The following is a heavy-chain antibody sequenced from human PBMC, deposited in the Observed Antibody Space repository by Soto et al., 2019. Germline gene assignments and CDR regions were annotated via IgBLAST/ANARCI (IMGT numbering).Heavy chain of an antibody. J-gene: IGHJ3*02. CDR3: AKDKSDSSGLHPAASANDAFDI. V-gene: IGHV3-53*01. Sequence: DGSLRLSCAPSGFTVSNNYLNWARPAPGKGLEWVSVIFDYGSTYYASSVKGRFTISRDNSKNTLCLQMNSLRAEDTAVYYCAKDKSDSSGLHPAASANDAFDIWGQGTMVTVSS. CDR1: GFTVSNNY. D-gene: IGHD3-22*01. CDR2: IFDYGST.